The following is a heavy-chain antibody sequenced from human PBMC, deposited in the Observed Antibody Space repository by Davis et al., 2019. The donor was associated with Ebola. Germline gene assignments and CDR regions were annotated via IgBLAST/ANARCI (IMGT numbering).Heavy chain of an antibody. CDR3: VKDPDCSSTSCPPHFDY. Sequence: PGGSLRLSCAASGFTFSSYAMHWVRQAPGKGLEYVSAISSNGGSTYYADSVKGRFTISRDNSKNTLYLQMSSLRAEDTAVYYCVKDPDCSSTSCPPHFDYWGQGTLVTVSS. CDR2: ISSNGGST. D-gene: IGHD2-2*01. J-gene: IGHJ4*02. CDR1: GFTFSSYA. V-gene: IGHV3-64D*06.